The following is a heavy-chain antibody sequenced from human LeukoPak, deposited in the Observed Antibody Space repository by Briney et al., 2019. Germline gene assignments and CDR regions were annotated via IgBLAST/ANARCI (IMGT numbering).Heavy chain of an antibody. Sequence: SETLSLTCTVSGGSISSYYWSWIRQPPGKGLEWIGYIYYSGSTNYNPSLKSRVTISVDTSKNQFSLKLSSVTAADTAVYYCARAGGPTSQLPYYYYYGMDVWGQGTTVTVSS. V-gene: IGHV4-59*08. CDR2: IYYSGST. CDR1: GGSISSYY. J-gene: IGHJ6*02. D-gene: IGHD2-2*01. CDR3: ARAGGPTSQLPYYYYYGMDV.